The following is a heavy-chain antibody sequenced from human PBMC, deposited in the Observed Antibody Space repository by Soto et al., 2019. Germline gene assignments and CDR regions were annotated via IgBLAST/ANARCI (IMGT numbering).Heavy chain of an antibody. CDR3: AKDASPLLWFGESMLNWFDP. Sequence: EVQLLESGGGLVQPGGSLRLSCAASGFTFSSYAMSWVRQAPGKGLEWVSAISGSGGRTYYADSVKGRFTISRDNSKNTLYLQMNSLRAEDTAVYYCAKDASPLLWFGESMLNWFDPWGQGTLVTVSS. D-gene: IGHD3-10*01. CDR2: ISGSGGRT. V-gene: IGHV3-23*01. J-gene: IGHJ5*02. CDR1: GFTFSSYA.